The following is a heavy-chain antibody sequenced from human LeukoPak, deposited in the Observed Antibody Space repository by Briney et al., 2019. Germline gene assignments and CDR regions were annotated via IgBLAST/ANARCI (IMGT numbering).Heavy chain of an antibody. V-gene: IGHV3-21*01. CDR1: GFTVSNYD. D-gene: IGHD5-24*01. Sequence: PGGSLRLSCAASGFTVSNYDMHWVRQARGKGLEWVSAISSSSSYIYYADSIKGRFTVSRDNAENSLYLQMNSLRAVDTAVYFCARGEEKATITALDSWGQGTLITVSS. CDR3: ARGEEKATITALDS. J-gene: IGHJ4*02. CDR2: ISSSSSYI.